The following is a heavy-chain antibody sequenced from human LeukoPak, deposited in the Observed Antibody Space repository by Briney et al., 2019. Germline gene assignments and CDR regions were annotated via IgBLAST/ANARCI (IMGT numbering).Heavy chain of an antibody. D-gene: IGHD3-10*02. CDR2: INHDGSST. Sequence: GGSLRLSCATSGFTFTTFWMHWVRQAPGKGLVWVSRINHDGSSTNYADSVKGRFTISRDNAKNTVYLQMNSLRAEDTAVYYCAELGITMIGGVWGKGTTVTISS. CDR3: AELGITMIGGV. V-gene: IGHV3-74*01. CDR1: GFTFTTFW. J-gene: IGHJ6*04.